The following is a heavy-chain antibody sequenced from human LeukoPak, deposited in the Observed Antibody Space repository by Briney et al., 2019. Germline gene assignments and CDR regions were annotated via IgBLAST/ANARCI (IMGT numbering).Heavy chain of an antibody. CDR2: IIPIFGTA. CDR1: GGTFSSYA. Sequence: ASVKASCKASGGTFSSYAISWVRQAPGQGLEWMGGIIPIFGTANYAQKFQGRVTITADESTSTAYMELSSLGSEDTAVYYCARAPYCDILTGSPGQAETTYYMDVWGKGTTVTISS. CDR3: ARAPYCDILTGSPGQAETTYYMDV. V-gene: IGHV1-69*13. D-gene: IGHD3-9*01. J-gene: IGHJ6*03.